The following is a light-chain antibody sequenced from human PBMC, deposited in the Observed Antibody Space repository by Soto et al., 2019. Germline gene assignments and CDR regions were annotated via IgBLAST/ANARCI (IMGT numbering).Light chain of an antibody. Sequence: EIVLTQSPATLSLSPGERATLSCRASQSVSSYLAWYQQKRRQAPRLLIYDASNRATGIPARFSGSGSGTDFTITIRALEPEDFAVYYCQQRSNWPPTFGQGNKVEIK. CDR3: QQRSNWPPT. CDR2: DAS. CDR1: QSVSSY. V-gene: IGKV3-11*01. J-gene: IGKJ1*01.